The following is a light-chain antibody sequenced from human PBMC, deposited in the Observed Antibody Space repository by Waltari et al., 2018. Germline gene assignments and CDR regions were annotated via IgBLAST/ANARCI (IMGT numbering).Light chain of an antibody. Sequence: QSVLTQPPSVSGAPGQTVTISCTGSSSNIGAGSAVHWYQHLPGAAPKVLIYDNINRPSGVPDRFSGSKSGTSASLTINVLQAEDEADYYCQSRDDNLSGWVFGGGTKLTVL. J-gene: IGLJ3*02. CDR3: QSRDDNLSGWV. V-gene: IGLV1-40*01. CDR2: DNI. CDR1: SSNIGAGSA.